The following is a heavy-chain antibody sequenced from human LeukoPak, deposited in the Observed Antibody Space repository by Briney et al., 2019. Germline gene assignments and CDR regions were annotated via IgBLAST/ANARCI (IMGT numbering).Heavy chain of an antibody. Sequence: SETLSLTCTVSGGSISSYYWSWIRQHPGKGLEWIGYIYYSGSTYYNPSLKSRVTISVDTSKNQFSLKLSSVTAADTAVYYCARPSVAGKFGGFGYWGQGTLVTVSS. CDR1: GGSISSYY. D-gene: IGHD6-19*01. CDR3: ARPSVAGKFGGFGY. J-gene: IGHJ4*02. CDR2: IYYSGST. V-gene: IGHV4-59*06.